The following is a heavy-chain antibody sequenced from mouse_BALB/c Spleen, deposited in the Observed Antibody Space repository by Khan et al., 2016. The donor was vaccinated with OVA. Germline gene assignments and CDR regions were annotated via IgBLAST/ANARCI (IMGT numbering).Heavy chain of an antibody. Sequence: QVQLKESGPGLVAPSQSLSITCTVSGFSLTGYGVNWVRQPPGKGLEWLGVIWGDGSTNYHSGLKSRLSIRQDNSKSQVVLKLNSLQTDDTATYYCAKGDYGYAWFAYWGQGTLVTVSA. CDR3: AKGDYGYAWFAY. J-gene: IGHJ3*01. CDR1: GFSLTGYG. CDR2: IWGDGST. D-gene: IGHD2-2*01. V-gene: IGHV2-3*01.